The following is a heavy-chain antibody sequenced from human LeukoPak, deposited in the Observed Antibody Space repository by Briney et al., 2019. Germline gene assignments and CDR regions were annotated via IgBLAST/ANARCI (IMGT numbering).Heavy chain of an antibody. Sequence: PGGSLRLSCAASGFTFSSYGMHWVRQAPGKGLEWVAVISYDGSNKYYADSVKGRFTISRDNSKNTLYLQMNSLRAEDTAVYYCARDPVYCSGGSCYPSGGFDYWGQGTLVTVSS. J-gene: IGHJ4*02. CDR1: GFTFSSYG. D-gene: IGHD2-15*01. V-gene: IGHV3-30*03. CDR3: ARDPVYCSGGSCYPSGGFDY. CDR2: ISYDGSNK.